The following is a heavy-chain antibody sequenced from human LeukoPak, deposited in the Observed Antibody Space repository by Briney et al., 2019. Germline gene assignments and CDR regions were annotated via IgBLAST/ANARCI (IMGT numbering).Heavy chain of an antibody. V-gene: IGHV4-34*01. CDR3: ARGGRYCSSTSCYFYVDY. Sequence: KPSETLSHTCALHGGSFSGYYWSWICQPPGKGLEWIGEIIHGGSTNYNPSLKSRVTISVDTSKNQFSLKLSSVTAADTAVYYCARGGRYCSSTSCYFYVDYWGQGTLVTVSS. CDR2: IIHGGST. CDR1: GGSFSGYY. J-gene: IGHJ4*02. D-gene: IGHD2-2*01.